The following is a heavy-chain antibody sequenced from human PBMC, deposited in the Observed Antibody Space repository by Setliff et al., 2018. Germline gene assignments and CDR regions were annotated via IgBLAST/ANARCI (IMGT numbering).Heavy chain of an antibody. J-gene: IGHJ5*02. CDR1: GCTFSSYT. CDR2: IIPILGIA. V-gene: IGHV1-69*04. Sequence: ASVKVSCKASGCTFSSYTISWVRQAPGQGLEWMGRIIPILGIANYAQKFQGRVTITADKSTSTAYMELSSLRSEDTAVYYCARDISLGKAAVWFGELKGWFDPWGQGTLVTVSS. CDR3: ARDISLGKAAVWFGELKGWFDP. D-gene: IGHD3-10*01.